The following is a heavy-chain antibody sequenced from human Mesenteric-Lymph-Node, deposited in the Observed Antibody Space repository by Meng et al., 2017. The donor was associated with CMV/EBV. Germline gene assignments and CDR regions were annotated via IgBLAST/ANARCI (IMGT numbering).Heavy chain of an antibody. J-gene: IGHJ4*02. CDR1: GFSISNYW. CDR3: ARNTGYHRLDY. CDR2: INGDGSVK. D-gene: IGHD5-12*01. Sequence: GGSLRLSCVASGFSISNYWMDWVRRAPGEGLQWVATINGDGSVKGYVDSVEGRFTISRDNAKNSLYLHMNSLRAEDTALYYCARNTGYHRLDYWGRGTLVTVSS. V-gene: IGHV3-7*01.